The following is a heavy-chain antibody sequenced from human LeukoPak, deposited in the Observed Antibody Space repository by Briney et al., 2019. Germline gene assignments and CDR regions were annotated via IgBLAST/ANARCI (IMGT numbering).Heavy chain of an antibody. J-gene: IGHJ4*02. Sequence: GGSLRLSCAASGFTFSSYAMSWVRQAPGKGLEWVSGISGSGGNTYYADSVKGRFTISRDNSKNTLYLQMNSLRAEDTAVYYCAKDVDTAMVYYFDYWGQGTLVTVSS. D-gene: IGHD5-18*01. CDR1: GFTFSSYA. V-gene: IGHV3-23*01. CDR2: ISGSGGNT. CDR3: AKDVDTAMVYYFDY.